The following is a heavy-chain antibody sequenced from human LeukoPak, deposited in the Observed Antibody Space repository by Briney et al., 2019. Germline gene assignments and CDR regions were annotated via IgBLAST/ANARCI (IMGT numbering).Heavy chain of an antibody. J-gene: IGHJ6*02. CDR2: IYSGGGT. D-gene: IGHD3-3*01. V-gene: IGHV3-53*01. Sequence: GGSLRLSCAASGFTVSNTYMSWVRQAPGKGLEWVSLIYSGGGTYSADSVKGRFTISRDISKNTLYLQMNSLRAEDTAVYYCARDDFWSGYYVPLYYYGMDVWGQGTTVTVSS. CDR1: GFTVSNTY. CDR3: ARDDFWSGYYVPLYYYGMDV.